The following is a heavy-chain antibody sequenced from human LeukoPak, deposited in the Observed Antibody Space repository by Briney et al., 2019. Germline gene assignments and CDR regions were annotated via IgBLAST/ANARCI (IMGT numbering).Heavy chain of an antibody. Sequence: GASVKVSCKASGYTFTGYYMHWVRQAPGQGLEWMGWINPNSGGTNYAQKFQGRVTMTRDTSISTAYMELSRLRSDDTAVYYCARGGILVPGIAVASYFDYWGQGTLVTVSS. CDR3: ARGGILVPGIAVASYFDY. CDR1: GYTFTGYY. D-gene: IGHD6-19*01. V-gene: IGHV1-2*02. CDR2: INPNSGGT. J-gene: IGHJ4*02.